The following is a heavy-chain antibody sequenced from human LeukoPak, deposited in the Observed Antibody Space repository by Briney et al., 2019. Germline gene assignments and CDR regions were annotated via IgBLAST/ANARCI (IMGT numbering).Heavy chain of an antibody. CDR1: GFNFIDNS. CDR2: ISSSNTYI. CDR3: ARGYCSGTSCYMFAS. Sequence: PGGSLRLSCAGSGFNFIDNSMHWVRQAPGKGLERVSSISSSNTYIYYRDSVKGRFTISRDNAKNSLFLQMNSLRAEDTAVHYCARGYCSGTSCYMFASWGQGTRVTVSS. D-gene: IGHD2-2*02. J-gene: IGHJ4*02. V-gene: IGHV3-21*01.